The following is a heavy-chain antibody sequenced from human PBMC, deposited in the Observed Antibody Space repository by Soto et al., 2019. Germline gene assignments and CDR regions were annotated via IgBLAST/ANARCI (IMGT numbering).Heavy chain of an antibody. CDR3: AKEGSYYYYYGMDV. Sequence: SETLSLTCTVSGGSISSYYWSWIRQPPGKGLEWIGYIYYSGSTNYNPSLKSRVTISVDTSKNQFSLKLSSVTAADTAVYYCAKEGSYYYYYGMDVWGQGTTVTVSS. V-gene: IGHV4-59*12. D-gene: IGHD1-26*01. CDR2: IYYSGST. CDR1: GGSISSYY. J-gene: IGHJ6*02.